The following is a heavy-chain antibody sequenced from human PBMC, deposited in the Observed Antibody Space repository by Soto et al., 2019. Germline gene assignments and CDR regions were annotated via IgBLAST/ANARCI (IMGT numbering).Heavy chain of an antibody. CDR3: ARGDSRGYHPGHFDY. V-gene: IGHV3-33*01. J-gene: IGHJ4*02. D-gene: IGHD3-22*01. Sequence: PGGSLRLSWVASGFTFSRFGMHWVRQASGKGLEWVAGIWYDGSNRLYADSVRGRFTISRDDSKNTLYLQMISLRAEDTAVYYCARGDSRGYHPGHFDYWGQGTLVTVSS. CDR2: IWYDGSNR. CDR1: GFTFSRFG.